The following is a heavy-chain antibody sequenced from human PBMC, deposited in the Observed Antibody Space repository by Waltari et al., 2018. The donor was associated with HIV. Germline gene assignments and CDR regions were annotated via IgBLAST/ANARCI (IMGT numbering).Heavy chain of an antibody. J-gene: IGHJ6*02. V-gene: IGHV4-38-2*01. CDR2: VHQSGRA. CDR3: ARMDYGSGTPPLDIYVMDV. D-gene: IGHD3-10*01. CDR1: GYSIGHVYS. Sequence: QLLLQESGPGLVKPSETLSLTCSVSGYSIGHVYSRRPYPQPPGEGLEWIATVHQSGRADYRPSLKSRVSISMDMSRNQFSLKMNSVTAADTAVYYCARMDYGSGTPPLDIYVMDVWGQGTTVTVSS.